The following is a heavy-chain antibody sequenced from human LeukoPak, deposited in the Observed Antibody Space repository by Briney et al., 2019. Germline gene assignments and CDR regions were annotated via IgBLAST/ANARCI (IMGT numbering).Heavy chain of an antibody. CDR1: GDSISSSNW. J-gene: IGHJ4*02. Sequence: SETLSLTCAVSGDSISSSNWWSWVRQPPGKGLEWIGEIYHSGGPNYNPSLKSRVTISVDKSKNQFSLKLSSVTAADTAVYYCARAPIELQRLDYWGQGTLVTVSS. D-gene: IGHD2-8*01. CDR3: ARAPIELQRLDY. V-gene: IGHV4-4*02. CDR2: IYHSGGP.